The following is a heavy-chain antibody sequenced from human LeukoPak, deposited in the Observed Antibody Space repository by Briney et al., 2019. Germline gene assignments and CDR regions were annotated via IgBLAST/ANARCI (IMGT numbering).Heavy chain of an antibody. CDR3: ARQRGSGSYYNCDY. D-gene: IGHD3-10*01. Sequence: GASEKVSCKASGYTFTTYGISWVRQAPGQGLEWMGWISAYNGNTTYAQKLQGRVTMTTDTSTSTAYMELRSLSSDDTAVYYCARQRGSGSYYNCDYWGQGTLVTVSS. J-gene: IGHJ4*02. CDR2: ISAYNGNT. CDR1: GYTFTTYG. V-gene: IGHV1-18*04.